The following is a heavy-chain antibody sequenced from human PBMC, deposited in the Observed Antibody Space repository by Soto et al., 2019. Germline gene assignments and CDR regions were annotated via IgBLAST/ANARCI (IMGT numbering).Heavy chain of an antibody. D-gene: IGHD2-2*01. CDR1: GGTFSSYA. J-gene: IGHJ6*02. CDR2: IIPIFGTA. Sequence: ASVKVSCKASGGTFSSYAISWVRQAPGQGLEWMGGIIPIFGTANYAQKFQGRVTITADESTSTAYMELSSLRSEDTALYYCARDCISTSCPDNYGMDVWGQGTTVTVSS. V-gene: IGHV1-69*13. CDR3: ARDCISTSCPDNYGMDV.